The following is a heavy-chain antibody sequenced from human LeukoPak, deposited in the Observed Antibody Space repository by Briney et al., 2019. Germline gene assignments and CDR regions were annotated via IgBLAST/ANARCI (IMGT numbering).Heavy chain of an antibody. D-gene: IGHD6-19*01. J-gene: IGHJ4*02. CDR1: GGSISSGSYY. Sequence: PSETLSLTCRVSGGSISSGSYYWCWIRQPAGTGLEWIGRIYTSGTTYYNPSLKSRVTISVDTSKSQLSLRLGTVTAADTAVYYCARRGALAGRDYFDYWGQGALVTVSP. V-gene: IGHV4-61*02. CDR2: IYTSGTT. CDR3: ARRGALAGRDYFDY.